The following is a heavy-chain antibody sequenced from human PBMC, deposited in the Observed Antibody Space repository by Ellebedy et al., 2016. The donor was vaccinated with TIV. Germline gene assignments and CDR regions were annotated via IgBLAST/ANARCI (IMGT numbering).Heavy chain of an antibody. D-gene: IGHD3-3*01. CDR3: AKRAGDYDFRSGYEGWFDP. Sequence: GESLKISCAASGFSVGSNAMSWVRQAPGKGLEWVSGISGSGASTFYADSVKGRFTISRDKSENTLFLQMNSLRDDDTAVYYCAKRAGDYDFRSGYEGWFDPWGQGTRVTVSS. CDR1: GFSVGSNA. CDR2: ISGSGAST. J-gene: IGHJ5*02. V-gene: IGHV3-23*01.